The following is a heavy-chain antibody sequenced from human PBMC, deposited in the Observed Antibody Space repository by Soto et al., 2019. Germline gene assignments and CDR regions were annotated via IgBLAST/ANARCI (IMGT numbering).Heavy chain of an antibody. CDR3: VMVDNYVTPTPQDV. D-gene: IGHD3-16*01. J-gene: IGHJ6*02. Sequence: QVQLVQSGDEVKKPGASVKVSCKASGYIFVNYGIAWVRQAPGQGLEWMGWISPYTGNTHSASKVQGRLTMTTDTSTSTAYMDLGSLTSDNTAVYYCVMVDNYVTPTPQDVWGQGTTVTVSS. CDR2: ISPYTGNT. CDR1: GYIFVNYG. V-gene: IGHV1-18*01.